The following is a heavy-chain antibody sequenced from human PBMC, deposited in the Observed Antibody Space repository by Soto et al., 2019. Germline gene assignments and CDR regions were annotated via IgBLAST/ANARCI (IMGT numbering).Heavy chain of an antibody. V-gene: IGHV5-51*01. CDR1: RYSCSRYR. CDR2: IYPGDSDT. CDR3: ATTSSVVRGVMPMDV. D-gene: IGHD3-10*01. Sequence: SDTSSYTGPRYSCSRYRMGWVRPQPEKGLEWMGIIYPGDSDTRYSPSFQGQVTISADKSISTAYLQWSSLKASDTAMYYCATTSSVVRGVMPMDVWGQRSTVIVSS. J-gene: IGHJ6*02.